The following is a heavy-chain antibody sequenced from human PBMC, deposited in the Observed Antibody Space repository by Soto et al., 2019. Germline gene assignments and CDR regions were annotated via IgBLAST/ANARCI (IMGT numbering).Heavy chain of an antibody. CDR2: IIPIFGTA. D-gene: IGHD1-26*01. J-gene: IGHJ3*02. CDR1: GGTFSSYA. Sequence: QVQLVQSGAEVQKPGSSVKVSCKASGGTFSSYAISWVRQAPGQGLEWMGGIIPIFGTANYAQKFQGRVTITADESTSIAYMELSSLRSEDTAVYYCARVLWELRDQDAFDIWGQGTMVTVSS. V-gene: IGHV1-69*01. CDR3: ARVLWELRDQDAFDI.